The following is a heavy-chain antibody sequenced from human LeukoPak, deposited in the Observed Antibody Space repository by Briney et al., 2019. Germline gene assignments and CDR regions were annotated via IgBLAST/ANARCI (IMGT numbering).Heavy chain of an antibody. Sequence: SETLSLTCTVSGGSISSDYWSWIRQPLGKALEWIGYIYYSGSTNYNPSLKSRLTISVDTSKNQFSLNLTSVTAADTAIYYCARVDSRSSRRWFDPWGQGTLVTVSS. J-gene: IGHJ5*02. V-gene: IGHV4-59*01. CDR2: IYYSGST. CDR1: GGSISSDY. CDR3: ARVDSRSSRRWFDP. D-gene: IGHD6-6*01.